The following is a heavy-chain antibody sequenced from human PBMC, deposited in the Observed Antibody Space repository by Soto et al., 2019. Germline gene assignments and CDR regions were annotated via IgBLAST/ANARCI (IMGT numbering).Heavy chain of an antibody. CDR1: GFTFSSYA. CDR2: ISSNGSTK. CDR3: VIDRWVDY. V-gene: IGHV3-64D*06. J-gene: IGHJ4*02. Sequence: PGVSLRLSCAASGFTFSSYAMHWVRQAPGKGLEYVSSISSNGSTKYYVDSVKGRFTISRDNSKNTLYLQMSSLRPEDTAVYYCVIDRWVDYWGQGALVTVSS. D-gene: IGHD1-26*01.